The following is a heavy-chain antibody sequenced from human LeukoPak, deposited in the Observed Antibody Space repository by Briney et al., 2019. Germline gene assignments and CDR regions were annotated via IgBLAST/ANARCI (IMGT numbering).Heavy chain of an antibody. D-gene: IGHD4-23*01. CDR3: ARDLYGGNSEPTFDY. J-gene: IGHJ4*02. V-gene: IGHV3-21*04. CDR2: STPATDST. CDR1: GLVFSSYT. Sequence: GGSLRLSCAASGLVFSSYTMGWVRHAPGKGLEWVSSSTPATDSTNYADSVQGRFTISRDNSKNTLYLQMNSLRAEDTAVYYCARDLYGGNSEPTFDYWGQGTLVTVSS.